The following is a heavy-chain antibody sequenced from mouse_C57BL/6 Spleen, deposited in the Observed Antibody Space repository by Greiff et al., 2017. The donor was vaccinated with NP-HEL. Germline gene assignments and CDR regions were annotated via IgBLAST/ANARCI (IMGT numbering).Heavy chain of an antibody. CDR3: ARWLLGYYYAMDY. J-gene: IGHJ4*01. CDR2: INPSTGGT. Sequence: EVQLVESGPELVKPGASVKISCKASGYSFTGYYMNWVKQSPEKSLEWIGEINPSTGGTTYNQKFKAKATLTVDKSSSTAYMQLKSLTSEDSAVYYCARWLLGYYYAMDYWGQGTSVTVSS. CDR1: GYSFTGYY. V-gene: IGHV1-42*01. D-gene: IGHD2-3*01.